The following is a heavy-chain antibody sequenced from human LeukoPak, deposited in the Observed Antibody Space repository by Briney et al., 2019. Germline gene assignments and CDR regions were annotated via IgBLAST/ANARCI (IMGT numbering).Heavy chain of an antibody. Sequence: ASVKVSCKTSGYTFTSYYMHWVRQAPGQGLEWMGIINPSGGSTSYAQKFQGRVTMTRDTSTSTVYMELSDLRSEDTAVYYCARGGNMIAAAGRAAYYSMDVWGQGTTVTVSS. J-gene: IGHJ6*02. D-gene: IGHD6-13*01. CDR1: GYTFTSYY. V-gene: IGHV1-46*01. CDR3: ARGGNMIAAAGRAAYYSMDV. CDR2: INPSGGST.